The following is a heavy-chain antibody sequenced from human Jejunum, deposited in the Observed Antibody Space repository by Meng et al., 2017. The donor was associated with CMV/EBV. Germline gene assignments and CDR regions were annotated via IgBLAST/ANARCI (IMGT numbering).Heavy chain of an antibody. CDR1: TIIDQS. D-gene: IGHD3-3*01. V-gene: IGHV1-46*01. CDR2: LNPSGGSG. CDR3: ARVIGQFSGPDFWSGYFDY. Sequence: TIIDQSIDWVRQPPVQRLEWVGLLNPSGGSGSYAPKFQGRVTVTSDTSTSTVYMELSSLRSEDTAVFYCARVIGQFSGPDFWSGYFDYWGQGALVTVSS. J-gene: IGHJ4*02.